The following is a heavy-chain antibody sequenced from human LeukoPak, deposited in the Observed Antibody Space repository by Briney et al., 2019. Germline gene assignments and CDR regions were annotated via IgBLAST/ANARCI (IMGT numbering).Heavy chain of an antibody. V-gene: IGHV1-46*01. D-gene: IGHD5-24*01. CDR3: ARVRDGYNDAYDI. CDR1: GYTFTSNY. J-gene: IGHJ3*02. CDR2: ISPSGGST. Sequence: ASVKVSCKAFGYTFTSNYMHWVRQAPGQGPEWMGVISPSGGSTTYAQKFQGRVFMTRDTSTSTVYMELSSLKSEDTAVYYCARVRDGYNDAYDIWGQGTMVTVSS.